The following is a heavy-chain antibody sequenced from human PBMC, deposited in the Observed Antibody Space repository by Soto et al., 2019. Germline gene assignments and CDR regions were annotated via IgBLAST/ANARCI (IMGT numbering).Heavy chain of an antibody. D-gene: IGHD3-9*01. Sequence: PGGSLRLSCAASGFTFSSYDMHWVRQATGIGLEWVSAIGTAGDTYYPGSVKGRFTISRENAKNSLYLQMNSLRAGDTAVYYCARFTHSYYDILTGQTGDYGMDVWGQGTTVTVSS. V-gene: IGHV3-13*01. CDR1: GFTFSSYD. CDR3: ARFTHSYYDILTGQTGDYGMDV. J-gene: IGHJ6*02. CDR2: IGTAGDT.